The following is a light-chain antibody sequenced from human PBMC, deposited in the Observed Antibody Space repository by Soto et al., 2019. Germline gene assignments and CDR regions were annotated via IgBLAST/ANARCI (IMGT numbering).Light chain of an antibody. Sequence: QSALTQPASVSGSPGQSITISCTGTSSDVGRYNLVSWYQQHPGKAPKLMIYEGTERPSGVSNRFSASKSANTASLTSSGLQAEDEAHYHCSSYAGSGTVVFGGGTKLTVL. CDR2: EGT. J-gene: IGLJ2*01. V-gene: IGLV2-23*01. CDR3: SSYAGSGTVV. CDR1: SSDVGRYNL.